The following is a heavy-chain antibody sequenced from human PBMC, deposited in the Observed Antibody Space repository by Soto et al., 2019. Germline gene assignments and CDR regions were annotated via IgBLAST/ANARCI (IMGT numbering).Heavy chain of an antibody. V-gene: IGHV3-30-3*01. Sequence: QVQLVESGGGVVQPGRSLRLSCAASGFTFSSYAMHWVRQAPGKGLEWVAVISYDGSNKYYADSVKGRFTISKDNSKNTLYRQMNSLRAEDTAVYYCAREQWLVYFYWGQGTLVTVSS. J-gene: IGHJ4*02. D-gene: IGHD6-19*01. CDR3: AREQWLVYFY. CDR2: ISYDGSNK. CDR1: GFTFSSYA.